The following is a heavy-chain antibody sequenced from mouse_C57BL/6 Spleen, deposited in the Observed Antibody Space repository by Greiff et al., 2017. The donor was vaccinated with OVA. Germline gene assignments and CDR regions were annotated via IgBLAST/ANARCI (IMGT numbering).Heavy chain of an antibody. V-gene: IGHV2-2*01. CDR2: IWSGGST. CDR1: GFSLTSYG. CDR3: ARITVVATKAMDY. J-gene: IGHJ4*01. D-gene: IGHD1-1*01. Sequence: VQVVESGPGLVQPSQSLSITCTVSGFSLTSYGVHWVRQSPGKGLEWLGVIWSGGSTDYNAAFISRLSISKDNSKSQVFLKMNSLQADDTAIYYCARITVVATKAMDYWGQGTSVTVSS.